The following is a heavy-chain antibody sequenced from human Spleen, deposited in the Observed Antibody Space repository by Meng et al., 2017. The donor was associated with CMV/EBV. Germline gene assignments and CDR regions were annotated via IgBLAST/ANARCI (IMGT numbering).Heavy chain of an antibody. V-gene: IGHV3-21*01. CDR3: ARVSEGPKGYYYGMDV. CDR2: ISSSSSYI. CDR1: GFTFSSYS. J-gene: IGHJ6*02. Sequence: GESLKISCAASGFTFSSYSMNWVRQAPGKGLEWVSSISSSSSYIYYADSVKGRFTISRDNAKNSLYLQMNSLRAEDTAVYYCARVSEGPKGYYYGMDVWGQGTTVTVSS.